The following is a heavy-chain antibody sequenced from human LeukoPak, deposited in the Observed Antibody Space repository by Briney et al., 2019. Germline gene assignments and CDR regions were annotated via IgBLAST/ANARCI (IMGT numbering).Heavy chain of an antibody. D-gene: IGHD5-24*01. J-gene: IGHJ4*02. Sequence: GGSLRLSCAVSGLRFGSFWMSWVRQAPGKGLEWVANINQDGSEKYFVDSVRGRFTISRDNSKNSLHLQMNTLRAEDTAVYYCARERDGRLLDYWGQGTLDNV. CDR2: INQDGSEK. CDR3: ARERDGRLLDY. V-gene: IGHV3-7*01. CDR1: GLRFGSFW.